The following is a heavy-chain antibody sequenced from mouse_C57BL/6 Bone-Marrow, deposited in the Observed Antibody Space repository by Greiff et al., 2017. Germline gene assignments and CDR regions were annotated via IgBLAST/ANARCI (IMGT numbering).Heavy chain of an antibody. V-gene: IGHV1-55*01. CDR3: ARSGYVSYAMDY. J-gene: IGHJ4*01. CDR1: GYTFTSYW. Sequence: QVQLQQSGAELVKPGASVKMSCKASGYTFTSYWITWVKQRPGQGLEWIGDIYPGSGSNNYNEKFKSKATLTVDTSSSTAYMQLRSLTSEDSAVYYCARSGYVSYAMDYWGQGTSVTVSS. D-gene: IGHD3-1*01. CDR2: IYPGSGSN.